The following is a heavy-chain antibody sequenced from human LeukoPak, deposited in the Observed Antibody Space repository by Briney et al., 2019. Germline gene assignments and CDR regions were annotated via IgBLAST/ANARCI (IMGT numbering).Heavy chain of an antibody. D-gene: IGHD6-19*01. V-gene: IGHV1-69*02. CDR1: GGTFSSYT. CDR2: IIPILGIA. CDR3: ATLAVADTGELDY. J-gene: IGHJ4*02. Sequence: GASVKVSCKASGGTFSSYTISWVRQAPGQGLEWMGRIIPILGIANYAQKFQGRVTITADKSTSTAYMELSSLRSEDTAVYYCATLAVADTGELDYWGQGTLVTVSS.